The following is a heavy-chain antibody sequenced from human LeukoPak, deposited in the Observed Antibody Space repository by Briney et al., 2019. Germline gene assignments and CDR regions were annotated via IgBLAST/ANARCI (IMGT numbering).Heavy chain of an antibody. J-gene: IGHJ4*02. CDR1: GFTFSLYW. CDR3: AGGTGFIIKD. Sequence: GGSLRLSCAASGFTFSLYWMNWVRRAPGKGLEWVANIKQDGGEKNYVDSVKGRFTISRDNAKSSLYLQMNNLRVEDTAMYYCAGGTGFIIKDWGQGTLVTVSS. D-gene: IGHD3-9*01. CDR2: IKQDGGEK. V-gene: IGHV3-7*03.